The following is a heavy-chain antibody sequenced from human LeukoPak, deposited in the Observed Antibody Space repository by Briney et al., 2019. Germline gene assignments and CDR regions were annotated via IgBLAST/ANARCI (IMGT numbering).Heavy chain of an antibody. J-gene: IGHJ6*02. D-gene: IGHD4-17*01. V-gene: IGHV4-34*01. CDR3: ANYGVSGMDV. Sequence: PSETLSLTCAVYGGSFSGYYWSWIRQPPGKGLEWIGEINHSGSTNYNPSLKSRVTISVDTSKNQFSLKLSSVTAADTAVYYCANYGVSGMDVSGQGTTVTVSS. CDR2: INHSGST. CDR1: GGSFSGYY.